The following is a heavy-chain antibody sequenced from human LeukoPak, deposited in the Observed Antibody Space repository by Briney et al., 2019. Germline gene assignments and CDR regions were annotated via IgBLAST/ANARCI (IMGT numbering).Heavy chain of an antibody. CDR2: IYYSGST. J-gene: IGHJ4*02. Sequence: SETLSLTCTVSGGSTSSYYWSWIRQPPGKGLEWIGYIYYSGSTNYNPPLKSRVTISVDTSKNQFSLKLSSVTAADTAVYYCARDGGRSSGWYYFDYWGQGTLVTVSS. V-gene: IGHV4-59*01. D-gene: IGHD6-19*01. CDR1: GGSTSSYY. CDR3: ARDGGRSSGWYYFDY.